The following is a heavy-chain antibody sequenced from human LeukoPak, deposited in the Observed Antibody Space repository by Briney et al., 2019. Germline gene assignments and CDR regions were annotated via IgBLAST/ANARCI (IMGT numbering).Heavy chain of an antibody. J-gene: IGHJ4*02. D-gene: IGHD4-17*01. CDR3: ARDSNGPYGDPDY. V-gene: IGHV3-30-3*01. Sequence: GGSLRLSCAASGFTFSSYAMHWVRQAPGKGLEWVAVISYDGSNKYYADSVKGRFTISRDNSKNTLYLQMNSLRAEDTAVYYCARDSNGPYGDPDYWGQGTLVTVSS. CDR1: GFTFSSYA. CDR2: ISYDGSNK.